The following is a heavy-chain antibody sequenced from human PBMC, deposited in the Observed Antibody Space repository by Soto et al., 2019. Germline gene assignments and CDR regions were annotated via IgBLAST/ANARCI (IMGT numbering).Heavy chain of an antibody. CDR3: AREVQVHTPAFVY. J-gene: IGHJ4*02. CDR1: GGTFNTYA. V-gene: IGHV1-69*19. D-gene: IGHD3-10*01. CDR2: ISPMFGAA. Sequence: QVQLVQSGAEMKKPGSSVKVSCQSSGGTFNTYAMNWVRQAPGQGPEWMGDISPMFGAANYAPKFQRRVTITADESTDTSYMQLSSLTSEDTALYFCAREVQVHTPAFVYWGQGTLVTVSS.